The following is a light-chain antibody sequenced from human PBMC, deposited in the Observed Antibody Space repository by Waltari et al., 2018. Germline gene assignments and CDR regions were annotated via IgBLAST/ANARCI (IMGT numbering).Light chain of an antibody. CDR1: QTISRY. V-gene: IGKV1-39*01. CDR3: QQTYSFTRT. J-gene: IGKJ1*01. Sequence: DIQMTQSPSSLSASVGDRVTITCRASQTISRYLNWYQQKPGKAPNLLIYAASSLQGGVPSRFSGSGSGRDFSLIITSLQPEDFATCYCQQTYSFTRTFGQGTKVEIK. CDR2: AAS.